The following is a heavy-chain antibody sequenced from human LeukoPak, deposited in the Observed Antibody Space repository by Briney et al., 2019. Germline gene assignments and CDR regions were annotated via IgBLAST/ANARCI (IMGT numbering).Heavy chain of an antibody. J-gene: IGHJ4*02. D-gene: IGHD1-14*01. CDR2: VYAGGGT. CDR1: GASVNSYSDY. V-gene: IGHV4-39*02. Sequence: PSETLSLTCSVSGASVNSYSDYWAWIRQTPGRGLEWIGSVYAGGGTYFNPSLETRVSISLDTSKNDFSLRLSSVTAADTAVYYCVLQPANYFDNWGQGILVPVSS. CDR3: VLQPANYFDN.